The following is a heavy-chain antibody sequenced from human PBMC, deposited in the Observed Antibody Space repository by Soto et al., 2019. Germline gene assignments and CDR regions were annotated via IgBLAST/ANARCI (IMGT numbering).Heavy chain of an antibody. V-gene: IGHV3-30-3*01. CDR2: IAYDGNTQ. J-gene: IGHJ4*02. Sequence: QVQLVESGGGVVQPETSLRLSCAASGFILSSYSIHWVRQAPGKGLEWVAVIAYDGNTQYYGDSVKGRFFVSRDNSKNTLYLQLNSLRGEDTAVYYCAKVSRPSRISTPDFDFWGQGTLVTVSS. CDR3: AKVSRPSRISTPDFDF. CDR1: GFILSSYS.